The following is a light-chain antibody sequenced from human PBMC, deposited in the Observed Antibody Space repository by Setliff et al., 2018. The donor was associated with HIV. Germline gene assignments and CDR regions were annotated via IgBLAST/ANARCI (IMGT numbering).Light chain of an antibody. V-gene: IGKV1-5*03. Sequence: DIQMTQSPSTLSASVGDRVTITCRASQSISNWLAWYQQKPGKAPKLLIDKASSLESGVPSRFSGSGSGTEFTLTISSLQPDDFATYYCQQYNSYSATFGQGT. CDR3: QQYNSYSAT. J-gene: IGKJ1*01. CDR2: KAS. CDR1: QSISNW.